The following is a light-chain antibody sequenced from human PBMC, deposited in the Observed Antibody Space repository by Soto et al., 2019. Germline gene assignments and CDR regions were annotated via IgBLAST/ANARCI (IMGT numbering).Light chain of an antibody. CDR1: QSAISSY. V-gene: IGKV3-20*01. Sequence: EIVLTQSPGTLSLSPGERATLSCRASQSAISSYLAWYQQKPGQAPRLLIYGASSRATGIPDRFSGSGSGTDFTLTISRLEPEDFAVYYCQQYGSSLTTFGQGTKVDNK. CDR3: QQYGSSLTT. J-gene: IGKJ1*01. CDR2: GAS.